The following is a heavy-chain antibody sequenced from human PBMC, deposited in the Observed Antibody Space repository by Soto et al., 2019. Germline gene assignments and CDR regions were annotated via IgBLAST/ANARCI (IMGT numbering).Heavy chain of an antibody. CDR1: GGSFSGYY. CDR3: ASGYSESLWFKRVLAFDI. CDR2: INHSGST. Sequence: QVQLQQWGAGLLKPSETLSLTCAVYGGSFSGYYWSWIRQPPGKGLEWIGEINHSGSTNYNPSLTCRVTRLVETSKNQLHLKLSSVTAADTAVYYCASGYSESLWFKRVLAFDICGQGKMVTVSS. D-gene: IGHD5-18*01. J-gene: IGHJ3*02. V-gene: IGHV4-34*01.